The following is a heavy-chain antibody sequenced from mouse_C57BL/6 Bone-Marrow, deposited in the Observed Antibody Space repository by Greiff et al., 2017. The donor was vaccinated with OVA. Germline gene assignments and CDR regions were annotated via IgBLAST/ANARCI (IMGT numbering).Heavy chain of an antibody. CDR1: GFSLSTFGMG. J-gene: IGHJ3*01. CDR2: IWWDDDK. V-gene: IGHV8-8*01. CDR3: ARIEDSSGYVPFAY. Sequence: QVTLKESGPGILQPSQTLSLTCSFSGFSLSTFGMGVGWIRHPSGKGLEWLVHIWWDDDKYYNPALKSRLTISKNTSQNQVFLKIANVDTADTATYYCARIEDSSGYVPFAYWGQGTPVTVSA. D-gene: IGHD3-2*02.